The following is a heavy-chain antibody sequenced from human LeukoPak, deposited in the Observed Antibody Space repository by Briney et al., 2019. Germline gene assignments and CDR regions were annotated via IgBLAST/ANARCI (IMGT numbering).Heavy chain of an antibody. CDR3: ARVQGYYYYMDV. CDR1: GFTFSSYS. CDR2: ISSSSSYI. J-gene: IGHJ6*03. V-gene: IGHV3-21*01. Sequence: GGSLRLSCAASGFTFSSYSMNWVRQAPGKGLEWVSSISSSSSYIYYADSVKGRFTISRDNAKNSLYLQMNSLRAEDTDVYYCARVQGYYYYMDVWGKGTTVTVS.